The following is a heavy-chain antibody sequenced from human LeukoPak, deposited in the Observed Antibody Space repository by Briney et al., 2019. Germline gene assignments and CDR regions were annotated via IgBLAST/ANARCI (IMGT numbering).Heavy chain of an antibody. CDR2: IDPSDSYT. Sequence: PGESLKISCKGSGYSFTSYWISWVRQMPGKGLEWMGRIDPSDSYTNYSPSFQGHVTISADKSISTAYLQWSSLKASDTAMYYCARAEDVVVPAARGENGMDVWGQGTTVTVSS. CDR1: GYSFTSYW. CDR3: ARAEDVVVPAARGENGMDV. V-gene: IGHV5-10-1*01. D-gene: IGHD2-2*01. J-gene: IGHJ6*02.